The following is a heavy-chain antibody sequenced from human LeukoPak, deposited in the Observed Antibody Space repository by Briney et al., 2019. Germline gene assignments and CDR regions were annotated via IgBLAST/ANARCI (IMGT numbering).Heavy chain of an antibody. V-gene: IGHV4-34*01. CDR1: GGSISYYY. Sequence: PSETLSLTCTVSGGSISYYYWNWIRQPPGKGLEWIGEINHSGSTNYNPSLKSRVTISVDTSKNQFSLKLSSVTAADTAVYYCARVYGGQVDYWGQGTLVTVSS. D-gene: IGHD4-23*01. CDR3: ARVYGGQVDY. J-gene: IGHJ4*02. CDR2: INHSGST.